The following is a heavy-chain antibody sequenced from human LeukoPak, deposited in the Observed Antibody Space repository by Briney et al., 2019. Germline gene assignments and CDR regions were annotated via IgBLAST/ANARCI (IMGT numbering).Heavy chain of an antibody. V-gene: IGHV3-74*01. CDR2: INSDGSST. J-gene: IGHJ4*02. Sequence: PGGSLRLSCAASGFTFSSYWMHWVRQAPGKGLVWVSRINSDGSSTSYADSVKGRFTISRDNAKNTLYLQMNSLRAEDTALYYCAKDFYYDSSGLVFDYWGQGTLVTVSS. CDR3: AKDFYYDSSGLVFDY. CDR1: GFTFSSYW. D-gene: IGHD3-22*01.